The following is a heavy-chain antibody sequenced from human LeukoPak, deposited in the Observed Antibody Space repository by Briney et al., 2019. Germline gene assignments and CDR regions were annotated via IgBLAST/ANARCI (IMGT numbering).Heavy chain of an antibody. J-gene: IGHJ4*02. CDR3: AGVWYSWSYPVDY. CDR1: GYSISSGYY. V-gene: IGHV4-38-2*02. D-gene: IGHD1-26*01. Sequence: SETLSLTCTVSGYSISSGYYWGWIRQPPGKGLEWIGSIYHSGSTYYNPSLKSRVTISVDTSKNQFSLKLSSVTAADTAVYYCAGVWYSWSYPVDYWGQGTLVTVSS. CDR2: IYHSGST.